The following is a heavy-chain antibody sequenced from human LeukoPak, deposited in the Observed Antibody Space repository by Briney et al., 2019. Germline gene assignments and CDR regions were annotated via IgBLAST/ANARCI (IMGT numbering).Heavy chain of an antibody. CDR3: ARLRDYYGSGSYHYGMDV. V-gene: IGHV5-10-1*01. CDR2: IDPRDSYT. CDR1: GSRFTSYW. D-gene: IGHD3-10*01. J-gene: IGHJ6*04. Sequence: GASLRISCKGSGSRFTSYWISWVRRMPGKGLEWMGRIDPRDSYTNYSPSFQGHVTISADKSIRTAYLQWSSLKASDTAMYYCARLRDYYGSGSYHYGMDVWGKGTTVTVSS.